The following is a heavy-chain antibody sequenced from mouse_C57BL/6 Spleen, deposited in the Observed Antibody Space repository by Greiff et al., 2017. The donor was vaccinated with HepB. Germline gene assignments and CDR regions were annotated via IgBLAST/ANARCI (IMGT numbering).Heavy chain of an antibody. CDR1: GYTFTDYY. Sequence: VQLQQSGPELVKPGASVKISCKASGYTFTDYYMNWVKQSHGKSLEWIGDINPNNGGTSYNQKFKGKATLTVDKSSSTAYMELRSLTSEDSAVYYCARYPSPHYYAMDYWGQGTSVTVSS. CDR2: INPNNGGT. V-gene: IGHV1-26*01. CDR3: ARYPSPHYYAMDY. J-gene: IGHJ4*01.